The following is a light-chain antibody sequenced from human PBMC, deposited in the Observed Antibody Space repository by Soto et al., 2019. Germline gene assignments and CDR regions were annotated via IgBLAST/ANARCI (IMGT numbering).Light chain of an antibody. CDR3: SSYTSSSTLAAYV. J-gene: IGLJ1*01. V-gene: IGLV2-14*01. CDR1: SSDVGGYNY. CDR2: DVS. Sequence: QSALAQPASVSGSPGRSITISCTGTSSDVGGYNYVSWYQQHPGKASKLMIYDVSNRPSGVSNRFSGSKSGNTASLTISGLQAEDEADYYCSSYTSSSTLAAYVFGTGTKVTVL.